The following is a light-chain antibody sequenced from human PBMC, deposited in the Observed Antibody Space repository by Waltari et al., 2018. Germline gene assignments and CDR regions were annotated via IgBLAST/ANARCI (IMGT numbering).Light chain of an antibody. J-gene: IGLJ1*01. Sequence: QSALTQPASVSGSPGQSITLSCTGTSNDIGNYDLVSWYQQRPGEAPKLLMCGATKRPSGVSNRFSGSKSGKTASLTISGLQTEDEADYYCFSFVAANSFVFGPGTKVTVL. CDR3: FSFVAANSFV. V-gene: IGLV2-23*01. CDR1: SNDIGNYDL. CDR2: GAT.